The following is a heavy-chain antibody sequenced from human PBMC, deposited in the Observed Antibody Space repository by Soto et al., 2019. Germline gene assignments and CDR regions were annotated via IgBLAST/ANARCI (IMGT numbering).Heavy chain of an antibody. J-gene: IGHJ5*02. V-gene: IGHV4-59*08. D-gene: IGHD1-7*01. CDR3: ARHGRASNLELSWFDP. CDR1: GDSITTYY. Sequence: NPSETLSLTCTVSGDSITTYYWSWIRQPPGKGLEWVGHFSFTGSTKYNPSLQSRVTISVDTSMNQFSLQLISVTAADTAVYFCARHGRASNLELSWFDPWGQGTLVTVSS. CDR2: FSFTGST.